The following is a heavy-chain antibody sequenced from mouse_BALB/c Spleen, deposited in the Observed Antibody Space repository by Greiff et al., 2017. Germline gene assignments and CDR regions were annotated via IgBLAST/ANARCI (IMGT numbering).Heavy chain of an antibody. D-gene: IGHD1-1*01. CDR3: NAPTTVVATPAY. V-gene: IGHV14-4*02. Sequence: VQLQQSGAELVRSGASVKLSCTASGFTIKDYYMHWVKQRPEQGLEWIGWIDPENGDTEYAPKFQGKATMTADTSSNTAYLQLSSLTSEDTAVYYCNAPTTVVATPAYWGQGTLVTVSA. CDR2: IDPENGDT. J-gene: IGHJ3*01. CDR1: GFTIKDYY.